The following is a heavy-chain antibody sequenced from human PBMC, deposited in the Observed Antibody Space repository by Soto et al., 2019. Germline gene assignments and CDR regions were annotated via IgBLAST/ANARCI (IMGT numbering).Heavy chain of an antibody. D-gene: IGHD3-22*01. CDR3: ARGDTRHYYDSSGYDNFDD. CDR1: GGTFSSYA. J-gene: IGHJ4*02. CDR2: IIPIFGTA. Sequence: SVKVSCKASGGTFSSYAISWVRQAPGQGLEWMGGIIPIFGTANYAQKFQGRVTITADESTSTAYMELSSLRSEDTAVYYCARGDTRHYYDSSGYDNFDDWGQGTLVTVSS. V-gene: IGHV1-69*13.